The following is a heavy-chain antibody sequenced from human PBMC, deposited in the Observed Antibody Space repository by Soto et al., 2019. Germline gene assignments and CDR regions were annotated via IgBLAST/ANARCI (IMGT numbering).Heavy chain of an antibody. Sequence: GGSLRLSCAASGFTFSDYYMSWIRQAPGKGLEWVSYISSSGSTIYYADSVKGRFTISRDNAKNSLYLQMNSLRAEDTAVYYCARNSGDYSARLYYFDYWGQGTLVTVSS. CDR3: ARNSGDYSARLYYFDY. J-gene: IGHJ4*02. D-gene: IGHD4-17*01. CDR1: GFTFSDYY. V-gene: IGHV3-11*04. CDR2: ISSSGSTI.